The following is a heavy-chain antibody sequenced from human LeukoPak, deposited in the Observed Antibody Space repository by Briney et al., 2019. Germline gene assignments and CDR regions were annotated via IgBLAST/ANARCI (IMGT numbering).Heavy chain of an antibody. Sequence: GGSLRLSCAASGFTFSTYSMNWVRQAPGKGLEWVSSISGTSRYIYYADSVKGRFTVSRDNAKKSLYLQMNSLRAEDSAVYYCARSHSTVTTFSFDYWGQGTLVTVSS. J-gene: IGHJ4*02. CDR1: GFTFSTYS. CDR2: ISGTSRYI. CDR3: ARSHSTVTTFSFDY. D-gene: IGHD4-11*01. V-gene: IGHV3-21*01.